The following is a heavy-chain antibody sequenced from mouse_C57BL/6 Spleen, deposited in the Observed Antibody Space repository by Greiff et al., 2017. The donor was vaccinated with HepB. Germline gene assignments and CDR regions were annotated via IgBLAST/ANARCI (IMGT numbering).Heavy chain of an antibody. D-gene: IGHD1-1*01. Sequence: VKLMESGAELVRPGASVKLSCKASGYTFTDYYINWVKQRPGQGLEWIARIYPGSGNTYYNEKFKGKATLTAEKSSSTAYMQLSSLTSEDSAVYFCARIYYYGSSYPMDYWGQGTSVTVSS. CDR3: ARIYYYGSSYPMDY. V-gene: IGHV1-76*01. CDR2: IYPGSGNT. J-gene: IGHJ4*01. CDR1: GYTFTDYY.